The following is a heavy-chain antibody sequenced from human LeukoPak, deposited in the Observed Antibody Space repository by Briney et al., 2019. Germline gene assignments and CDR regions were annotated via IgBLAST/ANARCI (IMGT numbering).Heavy chain of an antibody. V-gene: IGHV3-23*01. Sequence: GGSLRLSCAASGFPFSAYAMSWVRQAPGKGLEWVSAISASGDTTYYADSVRGRFTISRDNSKNTLYLQMNSLRAEDAAVYYCAKAPVTSCRGAYCYPFDYWGQGTLVTVSS. CDR2: ISASGDTT. CDR1: GFPFSAYA. CDR3: AKAPVTSCRGAYCYPFDY. J-gene: IGHJ4*02. D-gene: IGHD2-21*01.